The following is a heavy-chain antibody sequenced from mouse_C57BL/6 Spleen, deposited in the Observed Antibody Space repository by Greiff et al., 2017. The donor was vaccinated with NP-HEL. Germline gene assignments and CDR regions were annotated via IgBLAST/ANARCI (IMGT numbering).Heavy chain of an antibody. D-gene: IGHD4-1*01. CDR2: IYPRSGNT. J-gene: IGHJ2*01. Sequence: QVQLQQSGAELARPGASVKLSCKASGYTFTSYGISWVKQRTGQGLEWIGEIYPRSGNTYYNEKFKGKATLTADKSSSTAYMELRSLTSEDSAVYFCAKDRTGTGYWGQGTTLTVSS. CDR3: AKDRTGTGY. V-gene: IGHV1-81*01. CDR1: GYTFTSYG.